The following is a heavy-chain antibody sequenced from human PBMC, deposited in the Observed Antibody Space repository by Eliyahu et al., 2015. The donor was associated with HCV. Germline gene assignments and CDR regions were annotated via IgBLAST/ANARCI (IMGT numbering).Heavy chain of an antibody. Sequence: EVQLVESGGGLVQPGGSLRLSCAASGFTFSSYSMNWVRQAPGKGLEWVSYISSSSSTIYYADSVKGRFTISRDNAKNSLYLQMNSLRAEDTAVYYCARTSSGHFWGCNYWGQGTLVTVSS. CDR3: ARTSSGHFWGCNY. CDR2: ISSSSSTI. V-gene: IGHV3-48*01. CDR1: GFTFSSYS. J-gene: IGHJ4*02. D-gene: IGHD3-3*02.